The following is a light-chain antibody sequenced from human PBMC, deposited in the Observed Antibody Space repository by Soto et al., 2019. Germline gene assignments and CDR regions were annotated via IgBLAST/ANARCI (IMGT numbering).Light chain of an antibody. CDR2: EVS. V-gene: IGLV2-14*01. J-gene: IGLJ2*01. Sequence: QSALTQPASVSGSPGQSITIFCTGTSSDVGGYNYVSWYQQHPGKAPKLIIYEVSNRPSGVSNRFSGSKSGNTASLTISGHEADDEADYYRSSYRSSSTLVFGGGTKLTVL. CDR3: SSYRSSSTLV. CDR1: SSDVGGYNY.